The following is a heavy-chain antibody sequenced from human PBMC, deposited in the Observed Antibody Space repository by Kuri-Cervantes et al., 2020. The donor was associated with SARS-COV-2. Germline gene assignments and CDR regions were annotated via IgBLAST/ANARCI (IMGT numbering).Heavy chain of an antibody. Sequence: GSLRLSCTVSGGSISSSSNYWGWIRQPPGKGLEWIGSIYYSGSTYYNPSLKSRVTISVDTSKNQFSLKLSSVTAADTAVYYCARGSHYGSGSSNEDFDYWGQGTLVTVSS. CDR3: ARGSHYGSGSSNEDFDY. J-gene: IGHJ4*02. D-gene: IGHD3-10*01. CDR1: GGSISSSSNY. CDR2: IYYSGST. V-gene: IGHV4-39*07.